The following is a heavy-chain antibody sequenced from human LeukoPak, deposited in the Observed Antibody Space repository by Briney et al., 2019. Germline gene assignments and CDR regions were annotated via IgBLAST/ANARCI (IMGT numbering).Heavy chain of an antibody. CDR3: ARPLGSLKEYWWFDP. Sequence: GAPVKVSCTASGYSFSDFYIHWLRQAPGQGLEWLGWINPNSGGTNFAQYFQGRVTMTRDTSTSTVYMELSSLRSDDTAVYYCARPLGSLKEYWWFDPWGQGTLVTVSS. CDR1: GYSFSDFY. J-gene: IGHJ5*02. V-gene: IGHV1-2*02. CDR2: INPNSGGT. D-gene: IGHD2/OR15-2a*01.